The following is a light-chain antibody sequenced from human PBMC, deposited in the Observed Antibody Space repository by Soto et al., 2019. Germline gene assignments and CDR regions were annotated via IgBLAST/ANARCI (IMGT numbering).Light chain of an antibody. CDR3: QHYDSLPIT. CDR1: QSVRSY. J-gene: IGKJ5*01. Sequence: EIVMTQSPATLSVSPGARATLSCRASQSVRSYLAWYQQKPGQAPRLLIYGTSTRATAIPARFSGSGSGTDFTLTISSLEPEDFAVFYCQHYDSLPITFGQGTRLENK. CDR2: GTS. V-gene: IGKV3-15*01.